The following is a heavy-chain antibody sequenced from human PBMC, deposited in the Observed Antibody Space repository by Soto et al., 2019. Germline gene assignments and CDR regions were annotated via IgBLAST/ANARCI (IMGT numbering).Heavy chain of an antibody. D-gene: IGHD4-4*01. CDR3: AKELQRGMDV. J-gene: IGHJ6*02. CDR1: GYTFSVYH. V-gene: IGHV1-2*02. Sequence: ASVKVSFKASGYTFSVYHMHWLRQAPGQGLEWMGWVHPNSGGTNYAQSFEGRVTMTRDTSINTAYMELSRLTSDDTAVYYCAKELQRGMDVWGQGTTVTSP. CDR2: VHPNSGGT.